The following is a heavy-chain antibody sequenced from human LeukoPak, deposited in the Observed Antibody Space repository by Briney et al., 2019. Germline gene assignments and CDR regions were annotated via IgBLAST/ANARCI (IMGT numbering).Heavy chain of an antibody. Sequence: GGSLRLSCAASGFTFDDYAMHWVRQAPGKGLEWVSGISGNSGSIGYADSVKGRLTISRDNAKNSLYLQMNSLRAEDTALYYCAKDKTLWFGELLFSPYMDVWGKGTTVTISS. CDR3: AKDKTLWFGELLFSPYMDV. D-gene: IGHD3-10*01. J-gene: IGHJ6*03. V-gene: IGHV3-9*01. CDR2: ISGNSGSI. CDR1: GFTFDDYA.